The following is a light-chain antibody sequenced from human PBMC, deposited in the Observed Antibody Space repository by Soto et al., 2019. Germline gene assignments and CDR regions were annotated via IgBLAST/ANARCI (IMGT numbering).Light chain of an antibody. CDR2: AAS. Sequence: DIQMTQSPSVLSASVVDRVTITFRASQSIGKHLNWYQQKPGKAPKVLIYAASNLQSGVPPRFSGSGSGTDFTLTISSLQPEDVATYFCQQSYRTPITFGQGTRLEIK. J-gene: IGKJ5*01. CDR3: QQSYRTPIT. CDR1: QSIGKH. V-gene: IGKV1-39*01.